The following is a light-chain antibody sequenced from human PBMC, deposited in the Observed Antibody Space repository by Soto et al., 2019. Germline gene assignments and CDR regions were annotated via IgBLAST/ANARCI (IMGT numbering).Light chain of an antibody. CDR1: QNINSRY. CDR2: GAS. V-gene: IGKV3-20*01. J-gene: IGKJ3*01. Sequence: EIVLTQSPGTLSLSPGERATLSCRASQNINSRYLAWYQQKPGQAPRLLIYGASSRATGIPDRFSGSGSGTDFTLIISRLDPEDFAVYYCQQFGSSPGFTFGPGTKVDIK. CDR3: QQFGSSPGFT.